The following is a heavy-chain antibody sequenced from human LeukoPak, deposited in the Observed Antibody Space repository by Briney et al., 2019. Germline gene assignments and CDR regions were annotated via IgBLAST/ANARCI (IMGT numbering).Heavy chain of an antibody. V-gene: IGHV3-7*01. CDR2: INLDGNDK. CDR1: GLIFSSHW. D-gene: IGHD1-26*01. CDR3: VRSGSYFSK. J-gene: IGHJ4*02. Sequence: PGGSLRLSCAASGLIFSSHWMSWVRQAPGKGLEWVANINLDGNDKNYVDSVKGRFTISRDNAKNSLYLQMNSLRAEDTAMYYCVRSGSYFSKWGQGTLVTVSS.